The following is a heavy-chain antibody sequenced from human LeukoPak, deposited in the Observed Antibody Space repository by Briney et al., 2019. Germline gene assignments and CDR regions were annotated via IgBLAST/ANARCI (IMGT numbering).Heavy chain of an antibody. J-gene: IGHJ5*02. CDR3: AHLIDYGSGSYEGSGYWFDP. Sequence: GSGPTLVKPTQTLTLTCTFSGFSLSTSGVGVGWIRQPPGKALEWLALIYWNDDKRYSPSLKSRLTITKDTSKNQVVLTMTNMDPVDTATYYCAHLIDYGSGSYEGSGYWFDPWGQGTLVTVSS. CDR1: GFSLSTSGVG. CDR2: IYWNDDK. D-gene: IGHD3-10*01. V-gene: IGHV2-5*01.